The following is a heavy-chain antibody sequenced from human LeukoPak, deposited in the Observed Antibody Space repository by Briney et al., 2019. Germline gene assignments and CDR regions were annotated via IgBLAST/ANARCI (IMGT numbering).Heavy chain of an antibody. D-gene: IGHD1-26*01. J-gene: IGHJ4*02. CDR3: ARYSGSCFDY. CDR1: GYTFTSYD. Sequence: GASVKVSCKASGYTFTSYDINWVRQAPGQGLEWMGIIYPSGGGTSYAQKFQGRVTMTTDTSTSTVYMELSSLRSEDTAVYYCARYSGSCFDYWGQGTLVTVSS. CDR2: IYPSGGGT. V-gene: IGHV1-46*01.